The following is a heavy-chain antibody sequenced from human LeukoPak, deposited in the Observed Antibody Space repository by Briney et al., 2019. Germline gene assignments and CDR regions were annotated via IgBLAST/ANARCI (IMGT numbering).Heavy chain of an antibody. CDR1: GGTFSNYA. Sequence: VASVKVSCKASGGTFSNYAFSWVRQAPGQGLEWMGGIIPIFRTTNYAEQFQGRVTITTDESTNTAYLDLSSLRSEDTAVYYCAKDDGSATMGFDPWGQGTLVSVSS. D-gene: IGHD1-26*01. CDR3: AKDDGSATMGFDP. J-gene: IGHJ5*02. CDR2: IIPIFRTT. V-gene: IGHV1-69*05.